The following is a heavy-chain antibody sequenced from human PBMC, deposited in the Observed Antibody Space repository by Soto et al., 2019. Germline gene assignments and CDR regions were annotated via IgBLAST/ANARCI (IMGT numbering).Heavy chain of an antibody. V-gene: IGHV1-2*02. CDR2: VNPNSGLT. D-gene: IGHD1-26*01. CDR1: GYIFFDYY. Sequence: QVQLVQSGAEVKKPGASVKVSCKASGYIFFDYYIHWVRQAPGQGLKWMGWVNPNSGLTNYAQEFQGRVTMTRDTSISTAYLELSRLTSDDTAIYYRARDRRSGGSYYDYDYSGQGTLVTVSS. J-gene: IGHJ4*02. CDR3: ARDRRSGGSYYDYDY.